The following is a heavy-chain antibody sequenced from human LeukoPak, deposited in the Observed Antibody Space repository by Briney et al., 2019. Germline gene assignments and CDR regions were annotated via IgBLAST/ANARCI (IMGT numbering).Heavy chain of an antibody. D-gene: IGHD2-2*01. J-gene: IGHJ6*02. Sequence: SVKVSCKASGGTFSSYAISWVRQAPGQGLEWMGRIIPILGIANYAQKLQGRVTITADKSTSTAYMELSSLRSEDTAVYYCAREAGYCSSTSCYPPYYYYGMDVWGQGTTVTVSS. CDR2: IIPILGIA. CDR1: GGTFSSYA. CDR3: AREAGYCSSTSCYPPYYYYGMDV. V-gene: IGHV1-69*04.